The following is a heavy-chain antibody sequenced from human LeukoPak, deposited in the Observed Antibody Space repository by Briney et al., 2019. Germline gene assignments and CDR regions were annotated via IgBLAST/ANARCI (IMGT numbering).Heavy chain of an antibody. CDR1: GFAFSTYG. J-gene: IGHJ4*02. D-gene: IGHD5-18*01. CDR2: ISYDGTET. CDR3: ARERVEYSYGVFDY. V-gene: IGHV3-30*03. Sequence: GRSLRLSCTASGFAFSTYGMHWVRQTPGKGLGWVAAISYDGTETNETDSVKGRFTISRDNAKNSLYLQMNSLRAEDTAVYYCARERVEYSYGVFDYWGQGTLVTVSS.